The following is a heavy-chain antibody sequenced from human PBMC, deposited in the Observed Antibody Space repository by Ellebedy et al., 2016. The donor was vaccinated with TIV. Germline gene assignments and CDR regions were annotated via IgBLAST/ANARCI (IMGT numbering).Heavy chain of an antibody. CDR2: IHPDDSDT. CDR3: ASRIAAATMDV. V-gene: IGHV5-51*01. Sequence: GESLKISCQGSGYDFSSYWIDWVRQVPGTGLEWVGIIHPDDSDTRYSPSFHGQVTMSADKSINTAFLQWSSLRASDTAMYFCASRIAAATMDVWGQGTTVTVSS. D-gene: IGHD6-6*01. CDR1: GYDFSSYW. J-gene: IGHJ6*02.